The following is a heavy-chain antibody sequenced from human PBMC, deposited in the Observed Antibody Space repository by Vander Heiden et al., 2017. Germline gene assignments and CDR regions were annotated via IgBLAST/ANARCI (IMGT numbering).Heavy chain of an antibody. CDR1: GGAVSSTSSY. D-gene: IGHD3-16*01. CDR3: ARKGAPEAFDI. J-gene: IGHJ3*02. CDR2: VYYSGSA. Sequence: QLQLQESGPGLVRPSETLSLTCAVSGGAVSSTSSYWDWIRQPPGKGLEWIGTVYYSGSAYYNPSLKSRLTISVDTSKNQFSLKVTSVTAADTAVYFCARKGAPEAFDIWGQGTMVTVSS. V-gene: IGHV4-39*01.